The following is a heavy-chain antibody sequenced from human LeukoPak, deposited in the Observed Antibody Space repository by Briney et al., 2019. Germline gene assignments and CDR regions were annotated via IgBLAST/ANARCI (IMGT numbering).Heavy chain of an antibody. J-gene: IGHJ4*02. CDR2: IYYSGST. CDR3: AREYSSSCHY. Sequence: SETLSLTCTVSGGSISSSSYYWGWIRQPPGKGLEWIGSIYYSGSTFYNPSLRSRVTISVDTSKNYFSLKLTSVTAADTAVYYCAREYSSSCHYWGQGTLVTVSS. CDR1: GGSISSSSYY. D-gene: IGHD6-13*01. V-gene: IGHV4-39*02.